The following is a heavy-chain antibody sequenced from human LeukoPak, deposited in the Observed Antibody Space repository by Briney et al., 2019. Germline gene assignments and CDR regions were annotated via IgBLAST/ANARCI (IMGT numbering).Heavy chain of an antibody. J-gene: IGHJ2*01. D-gene: IGHD3-16*02. CDR3: AREEHYRRYFAL. CDR2: MSSRSGTT. V-gene: IGHV3-11*01. CDR1: GFTFSDYY. Sequence: GGSLRLSCAASGFTFSDYYMAWIRQAPGKGLEFISYMSSRSGTTLYANSVKGRFTISRDNSKNTLYLQMNTLRAEDTAVYFCAREEHYRRYFALWGRGTLVTVSS.